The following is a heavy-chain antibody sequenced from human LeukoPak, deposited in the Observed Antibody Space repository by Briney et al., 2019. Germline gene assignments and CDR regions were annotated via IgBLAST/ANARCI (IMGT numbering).Heavy chain of an antibody. CDR2: IIPILGIA. D-gene: IGHD6-6*01. Sequence: GASVKVSCKASGGTFSSYAISWVRQAPGQGLEWMGRIIPILGIANYAQKFQGRVTITADKSTSTAYMELSSLRSEDTAVYYCARRAFGLYSSSSHGMDVWGKGTTVTVSS. J-gene: IGHJ6*03. V-gene: IGHV1-69*04. CDR3: ARRAFGLYSSSSHGMDV. CDR1: GGTFSSYA.